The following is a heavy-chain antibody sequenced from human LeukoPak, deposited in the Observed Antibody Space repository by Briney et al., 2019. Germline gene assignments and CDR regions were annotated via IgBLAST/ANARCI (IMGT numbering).Heavy chain of an antibody. CDR2: FDPEDGET. CDR1: GYTLTELS. J-gene: IGHJ5*02. CDR3: ARVSTVVTLAT. D-gene: IGHD4-23*01. Sequence: ASVKVSCKVSGYTLTELSMHWVRQAPGKGLEWMGGFDPEDGETIYAQKFQGRVTMTRNTSISTAYMELSSLRSEDTAVYYCARVSTVVTLATWGQGTLVTVSS. V-gene: IGHV1-24*01.